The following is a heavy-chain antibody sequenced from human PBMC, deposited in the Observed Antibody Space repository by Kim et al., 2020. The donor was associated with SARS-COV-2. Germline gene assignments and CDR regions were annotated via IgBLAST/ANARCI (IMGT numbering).Heavy chain of an antibody. CDR2: ISYDGSNK. V-gene: IGHV3-30*03. Sequence: GGSLRLSCAASGFTFSSYGMHWVRQAPDKGLEWVAIISYDGSNKYYADSVKGRFTVYRAVSKNSLYLQMNSLRAEDTALYYCARDSGGYTYIFDYWGQGT. CDR1: GFTFSSYG. D-gene: IGHD2-8*02. J-gene: IGHJ4*03. CDR3: ARDSGGYTYIFDY.